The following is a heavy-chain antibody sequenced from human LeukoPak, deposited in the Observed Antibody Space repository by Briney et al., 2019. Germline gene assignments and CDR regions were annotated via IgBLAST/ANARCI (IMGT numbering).Heavy chain of an antibody. CDR2: ISGSGGST. CDR3: AKDRRDGYIFDY. Sequence: PGGSLRLSCVASGFTYNTYWMSWVRQAPGKGLEWVSAISGSGGSTYYADSVKGRFTISRDNSKNTLYLQMNSLRAEDTAVYYCAKDRRDGYIFDYWGQGTLVTVSS. V-gene: IGHV3-23*01. J-gene: IGHJ4*02. CDR1: GFTYNTYW. D-gene: IGHD5-24*01.